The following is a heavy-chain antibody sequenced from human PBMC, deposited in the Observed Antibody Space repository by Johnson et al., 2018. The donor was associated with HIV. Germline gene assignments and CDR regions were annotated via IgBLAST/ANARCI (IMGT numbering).Heavy chain of an antibody. V-gene: IGHV3-74*01. CDR1: GFTFSNAW. Sequence: VQLVESGGGLVKPGGSLRLSCAASGFTFSNAWMHWVRQAPGKGLVWVSRINSDGSSTSYADSVKGRFTISRDNSKNTLYLQMNSLRAEDTAVYYCAKDPYGIAAAGYDIWGQGTMVTVSS. J-gene: IGHJ3*02. D-gene: IGHD6-13*01. CDR2: INSDGSST. CDR3: AKDPYGIAAAGYDI.